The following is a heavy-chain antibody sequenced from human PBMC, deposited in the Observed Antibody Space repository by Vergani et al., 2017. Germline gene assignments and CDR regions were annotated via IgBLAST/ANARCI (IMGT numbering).Heavy chain of an antibody. D-gene: IGHD3-10*01. V-gene: IGHV4-61*02. Sequence: QVQLQESGPGLVKPSQTLSLTCTVSGGSINSHNYYWSWIRQPAGKGLEWIGRIHTSGSTNYNPSLKSRVTMSEDTSKNHFSLYLTSVRAADTAVYYCVRTGALWFVETKDGGWFDPWGQGTLVTVTS. CDR1: GGSINSHNYY. CDR2: IHTSGST. J-gene: IGHJ5*02. CDR3: VRTGALWFVETKDGGWFDP.